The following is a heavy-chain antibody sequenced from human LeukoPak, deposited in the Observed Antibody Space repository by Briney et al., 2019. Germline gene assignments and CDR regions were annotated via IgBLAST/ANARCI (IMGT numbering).Heavy chain of an antibody. CDR3: AKASSNYFYYFEY. Sequence: PGGSLRLSCAASGFTFSSYSMNWVRQAPGKGLEWVSHISSSGTTIYYADSVKGRFTISRDNAKNSLYLQTNTLRDEDTAVYYCAKASSNYFYYFEYWGQGTLVTVSS. D-gene: IGHD2/OR15-2a*01. CDR2: ISSSGTTI. V-gene: IGHV3-48*02. CDR1: GFTFSSYS. J-gene: IGHJ4*02.